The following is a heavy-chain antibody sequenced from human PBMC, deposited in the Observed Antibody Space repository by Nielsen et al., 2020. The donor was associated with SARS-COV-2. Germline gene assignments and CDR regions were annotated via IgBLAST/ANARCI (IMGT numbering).Heavy chain of an antibody. CDR2: ISHDGNTL. Sequence: GESLKISCAASGFTFSTFAMHWVRQAPGKGLEWVAIISHDGNTLYNVGSVKGRFNISRDNSKDTLYLQMNSLRLEDTAVYYCAREGPDSSSSYFDYWGQGTLVTVSS. J-gene: IGHJ4*02. V-gene: IGHV3-30*04. CDR1: GFTFSTFA. CDR3: AREGPDSSSSYFDY. D-gene: IGHD6-6*01.